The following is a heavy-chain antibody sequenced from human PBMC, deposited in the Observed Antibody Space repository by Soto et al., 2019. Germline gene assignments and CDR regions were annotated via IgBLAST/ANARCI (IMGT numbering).Heavy chain of an antibody. J-gene: IGHJ2*01. Sequence: EVQLVESGGGLVQPGGSLRLSCAASGFTFGSYWMSWVRQAPGKGLEWVANIKEDGSETYYVDSVKGRFTISRDNAKNSLYLQMNSLRDEDTAGYYCARGASYGVRYFDLGGRGTLVTVSS. V-gene: IGHV3-7*01. CDR2: IKEDGSET. CDR1: GFTFGSYW. D-gene: IGHD4-17*01. CDR3: ARGASYGVRYFDL.